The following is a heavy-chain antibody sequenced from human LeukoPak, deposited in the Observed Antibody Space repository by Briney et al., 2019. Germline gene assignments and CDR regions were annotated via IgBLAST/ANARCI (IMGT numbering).Heavy chain of an antibody. CDR3: ARSKRDKVATIGY. J-gene: IGHJ4*02. Sequence: GGSLRLSCAASGFTFSDYEMNWVRQAPGKGLEWLSYISSGGYTADYADSVKGRFTISRDNAKNSVYLQMHSLRAEDTGLYYCARSKRDKVATIGYWGQGTLVAVSS. CDR2: ISSGGYTA. V-gene: IGHV3-48*03. CDR1: GFTFSDYE. D-gene: IGHD5-12*01.